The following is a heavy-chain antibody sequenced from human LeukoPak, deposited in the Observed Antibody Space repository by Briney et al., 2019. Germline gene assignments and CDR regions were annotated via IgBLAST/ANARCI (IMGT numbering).Heavy chain of an antibody. CDR3: ARQGPPIAAADLDAFDI. D-gene: IGHD6-13*01. V-gene: IGHV4-34*01. CDR1: GGSFSGYY. J-gene: IGHJ3*02. CDR2: INHSGST. Sequence: SETLSLTCAVYGGSFSGYYWSWIRQPPGKGLEWIGEINHSGSTNYNPSLKSRVTISVDTSKNQFSLKLSSVTAADTAVYYCARQGPPIAAADLDAFDIWGQGTMVTVSS.